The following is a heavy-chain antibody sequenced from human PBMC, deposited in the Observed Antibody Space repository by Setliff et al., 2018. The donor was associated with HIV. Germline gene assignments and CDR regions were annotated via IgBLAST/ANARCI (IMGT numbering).Heavy chain of an antibody. CDR2: INTDTGNP. CDR1: GYTFTSYA. CDR3: ARGPPSQVDS. Sequence: ASVKVSCKASGYTFTSYAMNWVRQAPGQGLEWMGWINTDTGNPTYAQGFTGRFVFSLDTSVNTAYLQISSLKTEDSAVYYCARGPPSQVDSWGQGTLVTVSS. V-gene: IGHV7-4-1*02. J-gene: IGHJ4*02.